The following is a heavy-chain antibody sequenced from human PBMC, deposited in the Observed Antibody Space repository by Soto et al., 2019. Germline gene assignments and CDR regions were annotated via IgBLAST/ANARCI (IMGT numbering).Heavy chain of an antibody. V-gene: IGHV3-30*03. Sequence: GGSLRLSCAASGFTFSSYGMHWVRQAPGKGLEWVAVISYDGSNKYYADSVKGRFTISRDNSKGTLYLQMNSLRAEDTAVYYCASALYSSGWYRQIDYWGQGTLVTVSS. D-gene: IGHD6-19*01. CDR1: GFTFSSYG. CDR3: ASALYSSGWYRQIDY. J-gene: IGHJ4*02. CDR2: ISYDGSNK.